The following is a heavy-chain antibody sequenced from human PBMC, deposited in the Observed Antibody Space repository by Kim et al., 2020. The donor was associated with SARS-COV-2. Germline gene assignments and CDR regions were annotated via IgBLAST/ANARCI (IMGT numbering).Heavy chain of an antibody. V-gene: IGHV3-21*01. CDR3: ARVGHYDFWSGYWKGSMDV. CDR2: ISSSSSYI. Sequence: GGSLRLSCAASGFTFSSYSMNWVRQAPGKGLEWVSSISSSSSYIYYADSVKGRFTISRDNAKNSLYLQMNSLRAEDTAVYYCARVGHYDFWSGYWKGSMDVWGQGTTVTVSS. CDR1: GFTFSSYS. J-gene: IGHJ6*02. D-gene: IGHD3-3*01.